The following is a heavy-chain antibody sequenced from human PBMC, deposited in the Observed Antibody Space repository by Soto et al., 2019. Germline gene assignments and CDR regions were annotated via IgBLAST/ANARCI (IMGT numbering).Heavy chain of an antibody. CDR3: AEAYYYDSSGYYYSGMDV. Sequence: SVKVSCKASGGTFSSYAISWVRHAPGQGLEWMGGIIPIFGTANYAQKFQGRVTITADESTSTAYMELSSLRSEDTAVYYCAEAYYYDSSGYYYSGMDVWGQGTTVTVSS. D-gene: IGHD3-22*01. J-gene: IGHJ6*02. CDR2: IIPIFGTA. CDR1: GGTFSSYA. V-gene: IGHV1-69*13.